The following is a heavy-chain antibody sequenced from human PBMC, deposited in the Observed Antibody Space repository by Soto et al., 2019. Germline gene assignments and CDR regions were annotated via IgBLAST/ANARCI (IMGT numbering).Heavy chain of an antibody. CDR1: GFTFSSYG. V-gene: IGHV3-23*01. Sequence: EVQLLESGGGLVQPGGSLRLSCAASGFTFSSYGMTWVGQAPGKGLEWVSFSSATGAGTYYADSVKGRFTISRDNSKNTLYLQMPSLRADDTAVYYCAKDRRAGGNYGFYSDFWGQGALVIVSS. D-gene: IGHD1-7*01. CDR2: SSATGAGT. CDR3: AKDRRAGGNYGFYSDF. J-gene: IGHJ4*02.